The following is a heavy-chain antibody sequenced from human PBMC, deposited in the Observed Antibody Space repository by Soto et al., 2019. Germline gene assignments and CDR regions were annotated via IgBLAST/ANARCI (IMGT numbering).Heavy chain of an antibody. V-gene: IGHV4-59*07. D-gene: IGHD3-3*01. CDR3: ARAPIITIFGVVIPQPLYGMDV. J-gene: IGHJ6*02. CDR1: GASIRSYY. Sequence: SATLSLTCTVSGASIRSYYWSWIRQPPGKGLEWIGYIYYSGSTNYNPSLKSRVTISVDTSKNQFSLKLSSVTAADTAVYYCARAPIITIFGVVIPQPLYGMDVWGQGTTVT. CDR2: IYYSGST.